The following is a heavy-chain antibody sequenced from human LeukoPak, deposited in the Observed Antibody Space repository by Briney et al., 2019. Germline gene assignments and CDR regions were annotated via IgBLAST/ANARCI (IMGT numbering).Heavy chain of an antibody. Sequence: SETLSLTCTVSGGSISSGGYYWSWLRQHPGTGLEWVGYIYYSGSTYYNPSLKSRVTISVYTSKNQFSLKLSSVTAADTAVYYCARGTPGDITIFGVVISQYAFDIWGQGTMVTVSS. V-gene: IGHV4-31*03. CDR2: IYYSGST. CDR3: ARGTPGDITIFGVVISQYAFDI. D-gene: IGHD3-3*01. CDR1: GGSISSGGYY. J-gene: IGHJ3*02.